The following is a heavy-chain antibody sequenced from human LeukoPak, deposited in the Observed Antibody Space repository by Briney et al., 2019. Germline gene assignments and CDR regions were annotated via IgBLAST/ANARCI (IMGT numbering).Heavy chain of an antibody. CDR1: GGSFSGNY. CDR2: INHSGST. Sequence: PSETLSLTCAVFGGSFSGNYWSWIRQPPGKGLEWIGEINHSGSTNYNPSLKSRVTISVDTSKNQFSLKLSSVTAADTAVYYCARVSQSLDTGTTAWDWFDPWGQGTLVTVSS. D-gene: IGHD1-7*01. V-gene: IGHV4-34*01. J-gene: IGHJ5*02. CDR3: ARVSQSLDTGTTAWDWFDP.